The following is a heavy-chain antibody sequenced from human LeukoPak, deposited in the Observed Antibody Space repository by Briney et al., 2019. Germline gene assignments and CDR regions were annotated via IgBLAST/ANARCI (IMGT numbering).Heavy chain of an antibody. CDR1: GFTFSNAW. CDR3: TMYYYDSSGYYSPDFDY. V-gene: IGHV3-15*01. D-gene: IGHD3-22*01. CDR2: IKSKTDGGTT. J-gene: IGHJ4*02. Sequence: GGSLRLSCAASGFTFSNAWVSWVRQAPGRGLEWVGRIKSKTDGGTTDYAAPVKGRFTISRDDSKNTLYLQMNSLKTEDTAVYYCTMYYYDSSGYYSPDFDYWGQGTLVTVSS.